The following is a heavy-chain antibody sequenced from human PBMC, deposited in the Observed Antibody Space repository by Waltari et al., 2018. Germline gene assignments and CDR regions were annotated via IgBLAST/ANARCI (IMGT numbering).Heavy chain of an antibody. V-gene: IGHV3-23*01. CDR1: RIPFSRYA. D-gene: IGHD4-4*01. J-gene: IGHJ4*02. CDR2: VGGDGAAP. CDR3: ATLYSDYADY. Sequence: VHLLESGGDLVHPGGSLRLSCAASRIPFSRYAINWVRQAPGRGLEWVARVGGDGAAPIYADSVKGRFTISRDNSKTTLYLQMNSLRVEDTAVYYCATLYSDYADYWGQGTLVTVSS.